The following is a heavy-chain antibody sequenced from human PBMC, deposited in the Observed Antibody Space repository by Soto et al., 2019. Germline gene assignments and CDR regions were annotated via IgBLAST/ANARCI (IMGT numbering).Heavy chain of an antibody. J-gene: IGHJ4*02. V-gene: IGHV4-34*01. CDR1: GGSFSGYY. CDR3: ARGLGFANRALDY. CDR2: INHSGST. Sequence: LSLTCAVYGGSFSGYYWSWIRQPPGKGLEWIGEINHSGSTNYNPSLKSRVTISVDTSKSQISLNLKSVTAADTAVYYCARGLGFANRALDYWGQGTLVTVSS. D-gene: IGHD3-10*01.